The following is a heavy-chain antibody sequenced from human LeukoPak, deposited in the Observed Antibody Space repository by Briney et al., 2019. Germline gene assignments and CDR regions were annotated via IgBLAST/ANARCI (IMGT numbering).Heavy chain of an antibody. J-gene: IGHJ4*02. V-gene: IGHV3-13*01. Sequence: TGGSLRLSCAASGFTFSSYDMHWVRQATGKGLEWVSAIGTAGDTYYPGSVKGRFTISRENAKNSLYLQMNSLRAGDTAVYYCARAGYSYGYYFDYWGQGTLVTVSS. CDR3: ARAGYSYGYYFDY. CDR2: IGTAGDT. CDR1: GFTFSSYD. D-gene: IGHD5-18*01.